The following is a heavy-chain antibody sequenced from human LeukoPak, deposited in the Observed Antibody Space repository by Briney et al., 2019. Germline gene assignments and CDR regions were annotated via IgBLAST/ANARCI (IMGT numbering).Heavy chain of an antibody. Sequence: GRSLRLSCAASGFTFSSYAMSWVRQAPRKGLEWVSVVSGSGSSTDYADSVKGRFTISRDNSKNTLYLQMSSLSAEDTAVYYCAKMNVLTGYYTPNFDFWGQGTLVTVSS. D-gene: IGHD3-9*01. V-gene: IGHV3-23*01. CDR1: GFTFSSYA. CDR2: VSGSGSST. J-gene: IGHJ4*02. CDR3: AKMNVLTGYYTPNFDF.